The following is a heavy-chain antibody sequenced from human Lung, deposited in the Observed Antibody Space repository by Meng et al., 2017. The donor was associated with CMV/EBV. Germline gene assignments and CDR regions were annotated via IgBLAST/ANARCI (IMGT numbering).Heavy chain of an antibody. CDR2: INPNTGAT. D-gene: IGHD3-3*01. CDR1: GYTFIGYN. CDR3: ARLFHTSLGTNYYYGMDV. J-gene: IGHJ6*02. Sequence: SVKVSXKASGYTFIGYNIHWVRQAPGQGLEWMGWINPNTGATKFAERFQGRVTLTTDTSISTAYMELSRLKSDDTAVFFCARLFHTSLGTNYYYGMDVWGQGTXVTVSS. V-gene: IGHV1-2*02.